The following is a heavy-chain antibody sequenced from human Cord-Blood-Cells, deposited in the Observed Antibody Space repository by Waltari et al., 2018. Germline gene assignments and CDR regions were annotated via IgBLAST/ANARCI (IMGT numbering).Heavy chain of an antibody. J-gene: IGHJ4*02. CDR3: ARGEDTPPAYSSSSYHDY. D-gene: IGHD6-6*01. Sequence: QVQLQESGPGLVKPSETLSLTCTVSGGPVSSGSYYWSWIRQPPGKGLEWIGYIYYSGSTNYNPSLKIRVTISVDTSKNQFSLKLGSVTAADTAVYYCARGEDTPPAYSSSSYHDYWGQGTLVTVSS. CDR2: IYYSGST. CDR1: GGPVSSGSYY. V-gene: IGHV4-61*01.